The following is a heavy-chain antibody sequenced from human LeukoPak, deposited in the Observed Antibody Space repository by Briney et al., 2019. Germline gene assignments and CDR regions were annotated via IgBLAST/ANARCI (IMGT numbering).Heavy chain of an antibody. CDR1: GGSISIGGYS. D-gene: IGHD3-3*01. V-gene: IGHV4-30-2*01. CDR3: ARVEIFGVVIFDY. Sequence: SETLSLTCAVSGGSISIGGYSWSWIRQPPGKGLEWIGYIYHSGSTYYNPSLKSRVTISVDRSKNQFSLKLSSVTAADTAVYYCARVEIFGVVIFDYWGQGTLVTVSS. J-gene: IGHJ4*02. CDR2: IYHSGST.